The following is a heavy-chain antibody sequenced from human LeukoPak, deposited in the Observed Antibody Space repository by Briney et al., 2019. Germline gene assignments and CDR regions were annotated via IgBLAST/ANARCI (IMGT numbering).Heavy chain of an antibody. Sequence: GGSLRLSCAASGFTFSNAWMSWVRQAPGKGLEWVGRIKSKTDGGKTDYAAPVKGRFTISRHDSKSTLYLQTNSLKTENTAVYYCTTDPGGWGVSDYWGQGTLFTASS. J-gene: IGHJ4*02. V-gene: IGHV3-15*01. D-gene: IGHD5-12*01. CDR1: GFTFSNAW. CDR2: IKSKTDGGKT. CDR3: TTDPGGWGVSDY.